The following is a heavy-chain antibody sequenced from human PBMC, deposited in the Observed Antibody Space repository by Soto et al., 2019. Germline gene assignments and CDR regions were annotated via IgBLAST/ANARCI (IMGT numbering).Heavy chain of an antibody. CDR3: ARPSSSWPAAYYYGMDV. J-gene: IGHJ6*02. D-gene: IGHD6-13*01. V-gene: IGHV1-69*01. CDR1: GGTFSSYA. Sequence: QVQLVQSGAQVKKPGSSVKVSCKASGGTFSSYAISWVRKAPGQGLEWMGGIIPIFGTANYAQKFQGRVTITADGSTSTAYMELSSLRSEDTAVYYCARPSSSWPAAYYYGMDVWGQGTTVTVSS. CDR2: IIPIFGTA.